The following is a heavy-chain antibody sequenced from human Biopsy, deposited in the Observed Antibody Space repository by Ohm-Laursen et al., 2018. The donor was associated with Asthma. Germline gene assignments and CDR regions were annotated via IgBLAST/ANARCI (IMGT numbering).Heavy chain of an antibody. D-gene: IGHD1-26*01. CDR2: ISYDGSND. Sequence: LTLTCAASGFTFSNYGMHWVRQAPGKGLDWVALISYDGSNDFYADSVKGRFTISRDNSRNTLHLQMNSLRAEDTAVYYCAKDVFPGWELRRGPDYWGQGTPVTVSS. CDR1: GFTFSNYG. CDR3: AKDVFPGWELRRGPDY. V-gene: IGHV3-30*18. J-gene: IGHJ4*02.